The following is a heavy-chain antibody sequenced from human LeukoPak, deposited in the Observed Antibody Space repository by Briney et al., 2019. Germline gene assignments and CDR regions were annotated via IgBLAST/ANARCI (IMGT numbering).Heavy chain of an antibody. V-gene: IGHV1-18*01. CDR3: ARDKLSGNHDFDY. J-gene: IGHJ4*02. CDR2: INTYNGNT. CDR1: GYTFISYG. Sequence: ASVKVSCKASGYTFISYGISWVRQAPGQGLEWTGWINTYNGNTDYAQKFQGRVTMTTDTSSSTAYMELRSLRSDDTAVYYCARDKLSGNHDFDYWGQGTLVTVSS. D-gene: IGHD1-14*01.